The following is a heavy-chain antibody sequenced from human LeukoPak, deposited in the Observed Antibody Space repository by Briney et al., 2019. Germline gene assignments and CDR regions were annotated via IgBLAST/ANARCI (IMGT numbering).Heavy chain of an antibody. J-gene: IGHJ4*02. CDR1: GFTFSSYA. Sequence: GGSLRLSCAASGFTFSSYAMSWVRQAPGKGLEWVSTISGSGGSTYYADSVKGRFTISRDNSKNTLFLQMNSLRAEDTAVYYCAKDSFLGVIITSWDYWGQGTLVTVSS. D-gene: IGHD3-10*01. V-gene: IGHV3-23*01. CDR2: ISGSGGST. CDR3: AKDSFLGVIITSWDY.